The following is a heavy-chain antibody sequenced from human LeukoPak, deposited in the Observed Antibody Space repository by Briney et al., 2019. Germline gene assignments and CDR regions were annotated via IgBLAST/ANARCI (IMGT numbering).Heavy chain of an antibody. J-gene: IGHJ6*03. CDR1: GYTFTSYG. CDR3: ARLRLLWFGEGDYYYMDV. CDR2: ISAYNGNT. D-gene: IGHD3-10*01. Sequence: ASVKVSCKASGYTFTSYGISWVRQAPGQGLEWMGWISAYNGNTNYAQKLQGRVTMTTDTSTSTAHMELRSLRSDDTAVYYCARLRLLWFGEGDYYYMDVWGKGTTVTISS. V-gene: IGHV1-18*01.